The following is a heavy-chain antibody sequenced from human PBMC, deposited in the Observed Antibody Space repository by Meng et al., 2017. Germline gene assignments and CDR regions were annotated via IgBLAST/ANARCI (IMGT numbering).Heavy chain of an antibody. CDR2: MNPKSGNT. Sequence: HVQLVQTGAEVKNPGASVKVSCKTSGYTFTNNDINWVRQATGQGLEWVGWMNPKSGNTGFAQKFQGRVTMTRDTSITTAYMELSSLRSEDTAVYYCARVYGDIDYWGQGTLVTVSS. D-gene: IGHD4-17*01. CDR1: GYTFTNND. V-gene: IGHV1-8*01. J-gene: IGHJ4*02. CDR3: ARVYGDIDY.